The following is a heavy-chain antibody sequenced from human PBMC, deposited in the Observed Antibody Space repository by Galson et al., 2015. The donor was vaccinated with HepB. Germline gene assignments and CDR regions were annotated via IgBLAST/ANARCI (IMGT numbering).Heavy chain of an antibody. J-gene: IGHJ3*02. CDR2: ISSSSSYI. CDR3: ARVGTTVQAFDI. D-gene: IGHD4-17*01. Sequence: SLRLSCAASGFTFSSYSMNWVRQAPGKGLEWVSSISSSSSYIYYADSVKGRFTISRDNAKNSLYLQMNSLRAEDTAVYYCARVGTTVQAFDIWGQGTMVTVSS. CDR1: GFTFSSYS. V-gene: IGHV3-21*01.